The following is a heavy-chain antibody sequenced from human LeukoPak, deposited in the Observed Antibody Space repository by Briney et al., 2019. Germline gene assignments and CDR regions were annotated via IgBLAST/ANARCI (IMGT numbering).Heavy chain of an antibody. D-gene: IGHD2-15*01. CDR2: ISGSGGTT. CDR1: GFTFSNYA. J-gene: IGHJ4*02. CDR3: ARDPPDDIYCSGGSCYRSISY. V-gene: IGHV3-23*01. Sequence: GGSLRLSCAASGFTFSNYAMSWVRQAPGKGLEWVSVISGSGGTTYYADSVKGRFTISRDNSKNTLYLQMNSLRAEDTAAYYCARDPPDDIYCSGGSCYRSISYWGQGTLVTVSS.